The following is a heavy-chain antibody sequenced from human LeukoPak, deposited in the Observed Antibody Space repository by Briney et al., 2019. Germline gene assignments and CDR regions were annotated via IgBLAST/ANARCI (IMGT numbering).Heavy chain of an antibody. V-gene: IGHV3-48*03. D-gene: IGHD6-19*01. CDR2: ISSSGSTI. Sequence: PGGSLRLSCAASGFTFSSYEMNWVRQAPGKGLEWVSYISSSGSTIYYADSVKGRFTISRDNAKNSLYLQMNSLRAEDTAVYYCARDHGSGWSGRPFWGQRTLVTVSS. J-gene: IGHJ4*02. CDR3: ARDHGSGWSGRPF. CDR1: GFTFSSYE.